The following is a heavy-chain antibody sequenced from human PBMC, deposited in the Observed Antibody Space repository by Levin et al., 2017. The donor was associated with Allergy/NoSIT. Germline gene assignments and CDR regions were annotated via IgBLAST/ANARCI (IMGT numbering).Heavy chain of an antibody. J-gene: IGHJ4*02. CDR1: GDSISSGDYY. D-gene: IGHD2/OR15-2a*01. V-gene: IGHV4-31*03. CDR3: ARGKYLRY. CDR2: IYYSTNA. Sequence: PSETLSLTCTVSGDSISSGDYYWTWIRQHPGKGLEWIGYIYYSTNAYYNPSLRSRVTMALDTSKSQFSLRLTSVTAADTAVYYCARGKYLRYWGQGTLVTFSS.